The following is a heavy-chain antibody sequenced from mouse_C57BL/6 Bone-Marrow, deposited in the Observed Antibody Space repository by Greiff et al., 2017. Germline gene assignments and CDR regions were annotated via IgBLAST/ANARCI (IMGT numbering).Heavy chain of an antibody. V-gene: IGHV1-5*01. D-gene: IGHD1-1*01. Sequence: EVKLQESGTVLARPGASVKMSCKTSGYTFTSYWMHWVKQRPGQGLEWIGAIYPGNSDTSYNQKFKGKANLTAVTSASTAYMELSSLTNEDSAVYYCTRAFYDFGRSPWFAYWGQGTLVTVSA. CDR3: TRAFYDFGRSPWFAY. J-gene: IGHJ3*01. CDR2: IYPGNSDT. CDR1: GYTFTSYW.